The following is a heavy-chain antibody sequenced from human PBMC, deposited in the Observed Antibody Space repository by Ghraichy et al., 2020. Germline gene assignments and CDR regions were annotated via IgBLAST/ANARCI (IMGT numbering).Heavy chain of an antibody. Sequence: GGSLRLSCAASGFTFSSYWMSWVRQAPGKGLEWVANIKQDGSEKYYVDSVKSRFTISRDNAKNSLYLQMNSLRAEDTAVYYCARDDYSDYGTYYFDYWGQGTLVTVSS. V-gene: IGHV3-7*01. D-gene: IGHD4-11*01. J-gene: IGHJ4*02. CDR3: ARDDYSDYGTYYFDY. CDR1: GFTFSSYW. CDR2: IKQDGSEK.